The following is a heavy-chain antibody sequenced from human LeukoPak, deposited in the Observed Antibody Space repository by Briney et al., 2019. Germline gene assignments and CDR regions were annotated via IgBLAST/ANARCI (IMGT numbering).Heavy chain of an antibody. D-gene: IGHD6-13*01. CDR1: GFSFSSLP. Sequence: PGGSQRLSCAASGFSFSSLPMHWVRQAPGKGLEWVAFISYDESNKYYADSVKGRFTISRDNSKNALYLQMNSLRAEDTAVYYCARAGYSSSYLDYWGQGTLVSVSS. CDR3: ARAGYSSSYLDY. V-gene: IGHV3-30*04. CDR2: ISYDESNK. J-gene: IGHJ4*02.